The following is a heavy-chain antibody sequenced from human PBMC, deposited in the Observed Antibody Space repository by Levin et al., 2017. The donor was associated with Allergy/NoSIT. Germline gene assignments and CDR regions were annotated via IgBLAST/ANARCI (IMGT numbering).Heavy chain of an antibody. CDR2: ISYDGSNK. Sequence: GGSLRLSCAASGFTFSSYAMHWVRQAPGKGLEWVAVISYDGSNKYYADSVKGRFTISRDNSKNTLYLQMNSLRAEDTAVYYCASRLFGESDYWGQGTLVTVSS. V-gene: IGHV3-30-3*01. D-gene: IGHD3-3*01. CDR3: ASRLFGESDY. CDR1: GFTFSSYA. J-gene: IGHJ4*02.